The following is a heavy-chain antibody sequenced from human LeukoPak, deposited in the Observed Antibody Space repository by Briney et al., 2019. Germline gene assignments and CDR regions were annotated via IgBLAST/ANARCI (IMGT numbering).Heavy chain of an antibody. D-gene: IGHD3-3*02. CDR3: AKFLGASIWYGISGP. CDR2: VINTGGTA. Sequence: PGGSLRLSCAASGSTFSNYAMTWVRQAPGKGLEWVSTVINTGGTAYYADSVKGRFTISRDNSKNTLFLLMYSLRVEDSAFYYCAKFLGASIWYGISGPWGQGTLVTVSS. V-gene: IGHV3-23*01. CDR1: GSTFSNYA. J-gene: IGHJ5*02.